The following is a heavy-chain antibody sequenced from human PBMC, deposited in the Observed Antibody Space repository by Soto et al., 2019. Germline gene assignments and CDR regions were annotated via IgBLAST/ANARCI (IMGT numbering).Heavy chain of an antibody. J-gene: IGHJ3*02. CDR3: AKVSTPGWTPGAFDI. D-gene: IGHD6-19*01. Sequence: PGGSLRLSXAASGFTFSSYSMNWVRQAPGKGLEWVSYISSSSSTIYYADSVKGRFTISRDNAKNSLYLQMNSLRAEDTALYYCAKVSTPGWTPGAFDIWGQGTMVTVSS. CDR2: ISSSSSTI. CDR1: GFTFSSYS. V-gene: IGHV3-48*01.